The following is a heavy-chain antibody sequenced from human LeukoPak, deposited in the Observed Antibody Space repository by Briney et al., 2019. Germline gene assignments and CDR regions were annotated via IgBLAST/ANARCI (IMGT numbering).Heavy chain of an antibody. CDR1: GYSFTSYW. J-gene: IGHJ4*02. CDR3: ARQANTRDTDY. Sequence: GESLKISCKGSGYSFTSYWIGWVRQMPGKGLEWMGIIYPGDSDTRYSPSFQGQVTISADKSISTAYLQWTSLKASHTAMYYCARQANTRDTDYWGQGTLVTVSS. CDR2: IYPGDSDT. V-gene: IGHV5-51*01.